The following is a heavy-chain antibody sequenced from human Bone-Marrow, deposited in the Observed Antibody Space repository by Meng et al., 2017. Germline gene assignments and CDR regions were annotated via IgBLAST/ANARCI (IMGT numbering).Heavy chain of an antibody. J-gene: IGHJ4*02. V-gene: IGHV3-74*03. CDR2: INTDASIT. Sequence: SCAASGFTFSSYNMHWVRQTPGEGLVWVSRINTDASITTYADSVKGRFTISRDDAKNTVYLQMNSLRAEDTAVYYCARDADWVIFDHWGQGALVTVSS. D-gene: IGHD3-9*01. CDR1: GFTFSSYN. CDR3: ARDADWVIFDH.